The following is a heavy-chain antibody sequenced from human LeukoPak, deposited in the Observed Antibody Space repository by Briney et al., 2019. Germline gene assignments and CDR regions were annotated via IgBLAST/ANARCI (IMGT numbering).Heavy chain of an antibody. CDR1: GGSFSGYY. CDR3: ATVYGDFWSSYYESDY. J-gene: IGHJ4*02. Sequence: SETLSLTCADYGGSFSGYYRSCVCQPPGKGLEWIGEINHSGSTNYNPSLKSRVTISVDTSKNQFSLKLSSVTAADTAVYYCATVYGDFWSSYYESDYWGQGTLVTVSS. V-gene: IGHV4-34*01. D-gene: IGHD3-3*01. CDR2: INHSGST.